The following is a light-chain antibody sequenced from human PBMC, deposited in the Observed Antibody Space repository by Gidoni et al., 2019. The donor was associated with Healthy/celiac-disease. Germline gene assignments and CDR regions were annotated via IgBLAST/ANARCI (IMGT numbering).Light chain of an antibody. Sequence: DIQMTQSPSSLSASLGDSVTITCRASQSISSYLNWYQQKPGKAPKLLIYAASSLQSGVPSRFSGSGSGTDFTLTISSLQPEDFATYYCQQSYSTPPTFXPXTKVDIK. V-gene: IGKV1-39*01. CDR2: AAS. J-gene: IGKJ3*01. CDR3: QQSYSTPPT. CDR1: QSISSY.